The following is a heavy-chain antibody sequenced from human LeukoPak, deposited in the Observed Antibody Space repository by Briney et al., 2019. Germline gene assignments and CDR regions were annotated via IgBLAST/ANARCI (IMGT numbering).Heavy chain of an antibody. Sequence: KASETLSLTCTVSGGSTSSYYWSWIRQPPGKGLEWIGYIYYSGSSNYNPSLKSRVTMLVDTSKNQFSLKLNSVTAADTAVYYYARHGTIAAAGYFDYWGQGSLVTVSS. CDR3: ARHGTIAAAGYFDY. D-gene: IGHD6-13*01. CDR2: IYYSGSS. V-gene: IGHV4-59*01. CDR1: GGSTSSYY. J-gene: IGHJ4*02.